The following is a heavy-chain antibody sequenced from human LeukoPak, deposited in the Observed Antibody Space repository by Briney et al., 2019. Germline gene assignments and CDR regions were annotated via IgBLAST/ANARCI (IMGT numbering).Heavy chain of an antibody. V-gene: IGHV3-30*02. CDR2: YDGSNK. CDR1: GVTFSSYA. CDR3: ANDKNEYGDYTYMDV. J-gene: IGHJ6*03. D-gene: IGHD4-17*01. Sequence: GGSLRLSCAASGVTFSSYARHWVRQAPGKGLEWVARYDGSNKYCADSVKGRFTVSRDNSKNTRYLQMNSRRAEDTAVYYCANDKNEYGDYTYMDVWGKGTTVTVSS.